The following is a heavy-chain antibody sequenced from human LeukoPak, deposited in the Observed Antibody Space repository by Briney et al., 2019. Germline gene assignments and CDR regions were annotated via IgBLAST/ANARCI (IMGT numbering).Heavy chain of an antibody. Sequence: ASVKVSCKVSGYTLTELSMHWVRQAPGKGLEWMGGFDPEDGETIYAQKFQGRVTMTEDTSTDTAYMELSSLRSEDTAVYYCATYLSSSWPRWFDPWGQGTLPPSPQ. D-gene: IGHD6-13*01. CDR2: FDPEDGET. CDR1: GYTLTELS. V-gene: IGHV1-24*01. CDR3: ATYLSSSWPRWFDP. J-gene: IGHJ5*02.